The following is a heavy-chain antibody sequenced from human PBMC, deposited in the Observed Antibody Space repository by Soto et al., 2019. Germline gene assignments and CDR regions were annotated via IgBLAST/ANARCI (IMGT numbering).Heavy chain of an antibody. J-gene: IGHJ6*02. V-gene: IGHV3-30*18. D-gene: IGHD2-15*01. Sequence: VQLVESGGGVVQPGRSLRLSCAASGFTFSSYGMHWVRQAPGKGLEWVAVISYDGSNKYYADSVKGRFTISRDNSKNTLYLQMNSLRAEDTAVYYCAKDRKERYCSGGSCYSYYYYYGMDVWGQGTTVTVSS. CDR1: GFTFSSYG. CDR2: ISYDGSNK. CDR3: AKDRKERYCSGGSCYSYYYYYGMDV.